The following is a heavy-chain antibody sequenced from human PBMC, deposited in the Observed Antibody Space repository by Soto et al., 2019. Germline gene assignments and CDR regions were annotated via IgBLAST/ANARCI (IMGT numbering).Heavy chain of an antibody. D-gene: IGHD3-9*01. V-gene: IGHV4-59*01. J-gene: IGHJ4*02. Sequence: SETLSLTCSVSGASISSYYYTWIRQPPGKGLEWIGYIYYSGSTNYNPSLKSRVTISVDTSKNQFSLKLSSVTAADTAVYYCARSHDILTGFSSPHFDYWGQGTLVTVSS. CDR1: GASISSYY. CDR2: IYYSGST. CDR3: ARSHDILTGFSSPHFDY.